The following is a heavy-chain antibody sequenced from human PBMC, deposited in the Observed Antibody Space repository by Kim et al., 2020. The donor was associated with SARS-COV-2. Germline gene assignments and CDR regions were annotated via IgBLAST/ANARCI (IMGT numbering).Heavy chain of an antibody. Sequence: GGSLRLSCAASGFTFSGYAMSWVRQAPGKGLEWVGFIRSKAYSGTTAYAASVKGRFTISRDDSKNIAYLQMNSLKTEDTAVYYCTRASEVVGISGYYFDNWGQGTMVTVSS. D-gene: IGHD1-20*01. V-gene: IGHV3-49*04. CDR3: TRASEVVGISGYYFDN. J-gene: IGHJ4*01. CDR2: IRSKAYSGTT. CDR1: GFTFSGYA.